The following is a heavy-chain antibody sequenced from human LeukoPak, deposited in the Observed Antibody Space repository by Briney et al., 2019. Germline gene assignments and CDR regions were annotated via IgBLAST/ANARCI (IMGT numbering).Heavy chain of an antibody. CDR1: GGSISSGGYY. J-gene: IGHJ4*02. CDR2: IYYSGST. Sequence: SETLSLTCTVSGGSISSGGYYWSWIRQHPGKGLEWIGYIYYSGSTYYNPSLKSRVTISADTSKNQFSLKLSSVTAADTAVYYCARVPTVTTDREFDYWGQGTLVTVSS. CDR3: ARVPTVTTDREFDY. V-gene: IGHV4-31*03. D-gene: IGHD4-17*01.